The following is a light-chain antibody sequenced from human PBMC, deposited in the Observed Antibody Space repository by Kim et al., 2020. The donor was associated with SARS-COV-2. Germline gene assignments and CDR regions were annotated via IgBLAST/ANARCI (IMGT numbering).Light chain of an antibody. Sequence: PGQSVTISCSGSSSNIGSNYVYWYQQLPGTAPKLLIYRNNQRPSGVPDRFSGSKSGTSASLAISGLRSEDEADYYCAAWDDSLSDVFGGGTQLTVL. CDR2: RNN. J-gene: IGLJ3*02. CDR3: AAWDDSLSDV. CDR1: SSNIGSNY. V-gene: IGLV1-47*01.